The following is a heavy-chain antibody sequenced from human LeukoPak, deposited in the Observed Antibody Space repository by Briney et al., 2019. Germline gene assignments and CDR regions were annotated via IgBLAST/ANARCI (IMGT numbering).Heavy chain of an antibody. V-gene: IGHV3-23*01. CDR2: ISGSGGST. D-gene: IGHD5-18*01. Sequence: PGGSLRLSCAASGFTFSSYAMSWVRQAPGKGLEWVSAISGSGGSTYYADSVKGRFTISRDNSKNTLYLQMNSLRAEDTAVYYCAKLEGSWIQLWCDYWGQGTLVTVSS. CDR1: GFTFSSYA. CDR3: AKLEGSWIQLWCDY. J-gene: IGHJ4*02.